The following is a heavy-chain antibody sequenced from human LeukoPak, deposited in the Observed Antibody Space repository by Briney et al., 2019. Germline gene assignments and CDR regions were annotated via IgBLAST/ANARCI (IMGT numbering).Heavy chain of an antibody. V-gene: IGHV4-59*08. Sequence: SETLSLTCTVSGGSLSNHNCNWIRQPPGKGLEWIAYTYYSGSTNYNPSLKSRVTISLDTSKNQFSLKLSSVTAADTAVYYCASLRGTRHFYGSGSYYKYYYYGMDVWGQGTTVTVSS. CDR3: ASLRGTRHFYGSGSYYKYYYYGMDV. D-gene: IGHD3-10*01. CDR2: TYYSGST. CDR1: GGSLSNHN. J-gene: IGHJ6*02.